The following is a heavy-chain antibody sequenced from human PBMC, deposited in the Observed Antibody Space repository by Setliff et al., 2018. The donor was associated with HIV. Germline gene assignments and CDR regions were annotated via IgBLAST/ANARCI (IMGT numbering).Heavy chain of an antibody. Sequence: GGSLRLSCAASGFTFSSYGMHWVRRAPGKGLEWVATIWFDGNNKYYADSVKGRFTLSRDNSKNTMFLQMNSLRAEDTAVYYCAKDLDIVVVPAAPDAFDIWGQGTMVTVSS. V-gene: IGHV3-33*06. CDR2: IWFDGNNK. CDR3: AKDLDIVVVPAAPDAFDI. CDR1: GFTFSSYG. J-gene: IGHJ3*02. D-gene: IGHD2-2*03.